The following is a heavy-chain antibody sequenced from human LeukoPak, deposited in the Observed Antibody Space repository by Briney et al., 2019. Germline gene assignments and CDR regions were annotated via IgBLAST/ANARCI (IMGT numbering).Heavy chain of an antibody. Sequence: PSETLSLTCTVSGGSISSSSYYWGWIRQPPGKGLEWIGSIYYSGSTYYNPSLKSRVTISVDTSKNQFSLKLSSVTAADTAVYYCAPHGGYYDSSGYFGYWGQGTLVTVSS. CDR1: GGSISSSSYY. CDR2: IYYSGST. CDR3: APHGGYYDSSGYFGY. D-gene: IGHD3-22*01. V-gene: IGHV4-39*07. J-gene: IGHJ4*02.